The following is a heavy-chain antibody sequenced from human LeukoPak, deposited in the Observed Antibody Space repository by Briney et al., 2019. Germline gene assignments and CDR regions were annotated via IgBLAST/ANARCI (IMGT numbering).Heavy chain of an antibody. Sequence: ASVKVSCKASGYTFTGHYLHWVRQAPGQGLEWMGRLNPNTGDTLYIQKFQGRVTMTGDTSISTAYMELSRLMSDDTAVYYCARIGLKTTGYYRLDYWGQGTLVTVSS. CDR1: GYTFTGHY. D-gene: IGHD3-9*01. J-gene: IGHJ4*02. CDR2: LNPNTGDT. V-gene: IGHV1-2*06. CDR3: ARIGLKTTGYYRLDY.